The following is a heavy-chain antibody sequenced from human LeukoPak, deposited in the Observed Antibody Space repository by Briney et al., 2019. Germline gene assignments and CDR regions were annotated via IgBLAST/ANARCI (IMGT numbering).Heavy chain of an antibody. V-gene: IGHV4-34*01. CDR1: GGSFTGYY. Sequence: SETLCLTCAVYGGSFTGYYWSWIRQPPAGGLEWIGEIHPNWWTNFNPSLKSRVATSVDTSKNEFSLKLRSVTAADTAVYYCARGRRELIGERLYYYYMDVWGKGTTVTVSS. D-gene: IGHD1-26*01. J-gene: IGHJ6*03. CDR3: ARGRRELIGERLYYYYMDV. CDR2: IHPNWWT.